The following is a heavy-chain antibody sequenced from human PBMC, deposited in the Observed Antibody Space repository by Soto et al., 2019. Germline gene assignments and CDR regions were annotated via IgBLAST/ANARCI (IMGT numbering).Heavy chain of an antibody. D-gene: IGHD3-3*01. V-gene: IGHV1-8*01. J-gene: IGHJ6*03. CDR2: MNPNSGNT. Sequence: SVKVSCKASGYTFTSYDINWVRQATGQGLEWMGWMNPNSGNTGYAQKFQGRVTMTRKTSISTAYMELSSLRSEDTAVYYCARGSFGVVIRYYYYMDVWGKGTTVTVSS. CDR3: ARGSFGVVIRYYYYMDV. CDR1: GYTFTSYD.